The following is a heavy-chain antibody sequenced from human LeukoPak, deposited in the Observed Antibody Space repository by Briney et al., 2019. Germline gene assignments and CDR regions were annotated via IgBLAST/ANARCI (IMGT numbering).Heavy chain of an antibody. D-gene: IGHD2-15*01. CDR1: GGSFSGYY. J-gene: IGHJ4*02. CDR2: INHSGST. CDR3: ARSDCSGGSCYRSSFDY. V-gene: IGHV4-34*01. Sequence: PSEALSLTCAVYGGSFSGYYWSWIGQPPGKGLEGIGEINHSGSTNYNPSLTSRVTISVDTSKNQFSLKLSSLTAADTAVYYCARSDCSGGSCYRSSFDYWGQGTLVTVSS.